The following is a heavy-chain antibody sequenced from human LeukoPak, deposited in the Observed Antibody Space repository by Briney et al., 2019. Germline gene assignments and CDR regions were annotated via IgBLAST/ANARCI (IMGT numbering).Heavy chain of an antibody. J-gene: IGHJ4*02. V-gene: IGHV1-2*02. Sequence: GASVKVSCKASGYTFTSYGISWVRQAPGQGLEWMGWINPNSGGTNYAQKFQGRVTMTRDTSISTAYMELSRLRSDDTAVYYCARAYYDSSGYYGYYFDYWGQGTLVTVSS. CDR1: GYTFTSYG. CDR2: INPNSGGT. CDR3: ARAYYDSSGYYGYYFDY. D-gene: IGHD3-22*01.